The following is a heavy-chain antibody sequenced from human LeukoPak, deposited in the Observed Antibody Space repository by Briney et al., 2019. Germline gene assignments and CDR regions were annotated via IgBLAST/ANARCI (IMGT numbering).Heavy chain of an antibody. V-gene: IGHV3-23*01. CDR2: ISGSGGST. CDR3: AKIGIAAAGTKLLSFDY. D-gene: IGHD6-13*01. CDR1: GFTFSSNA. J-gene: IGHJ4*02. Sequence: GGSLRLSCAASGFTFSSNAMSWVPQGQGKGLEWVLAISGSGGSTYYADSVKGRFTISRDNSKNTLYLQMNSLRAEDTAVYFCAKIGIAAAGTKLLSFDYWGQGTLVTVSS.